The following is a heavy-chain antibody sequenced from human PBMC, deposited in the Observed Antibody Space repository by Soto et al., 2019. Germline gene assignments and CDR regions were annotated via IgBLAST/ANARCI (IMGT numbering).Heavy chain of an antibody. CDR3: ARNYYGSGMGYYYYGMDV. J-gene: IGHJ6*02. V-gene: IGHV1-8*01. D-gene: IGHD3-10*01. CDR1: GYTFTSYD. Sequence: ASVKVSCKASGYTFTSYDINWVRQATGQGLEWMGWMNPNSGNTDYAQRFQGRVTMTRNTSKGTAYMELSSLRSEDTAVYYCARNYYGSGMGYYYYGMDVWGQGTTVTVSS. CDR2: MNPNSGNT.